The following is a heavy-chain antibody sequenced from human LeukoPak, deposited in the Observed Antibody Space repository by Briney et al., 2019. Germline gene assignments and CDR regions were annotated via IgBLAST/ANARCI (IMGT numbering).Heavy chain of an antibody. V-gene: IGHV3-21*01. J-gene: IGHJ4*02. CDR3: ARAAYDSSGYYWGFDY. D-gene: IGHD3-22*01. CDR1: GFTFSSYT. Sequence: GGSLRLSRAASGFTFSSYTISWVRQAPGRGLEWVSLISSSSSYIYYEDSVKGRFTISRDNAKKSLYLQMNSLRAEDTAVYYCARAAYDSSGYYWGFDYWGQGTLVTVSS. CDR2: ISSSSSYI.